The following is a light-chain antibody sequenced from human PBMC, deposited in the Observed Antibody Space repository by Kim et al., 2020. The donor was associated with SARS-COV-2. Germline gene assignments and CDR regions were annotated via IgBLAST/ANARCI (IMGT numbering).Light chain of an antibody. CDR2: SNN. V-gene: IGLV1-44*01. CDR1: DSNIGSNI. J-gene: IGLJ3*02. Sequence: GQRVTISCSGSDSNIGSNIVNWYQQLPGTAPKLLIYSNNQQASGVPDRFSGSKSGTSASLAISGLQSEDEADYYCAALDDSLNGWVFGGGTKVTVL. CDR3: AALDDSLNGWV.